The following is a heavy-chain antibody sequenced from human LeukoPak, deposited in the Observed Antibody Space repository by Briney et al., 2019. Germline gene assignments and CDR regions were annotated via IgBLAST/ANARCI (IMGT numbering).Heavy chain of an antibody. CDR2: FDPEDGET. D-gene: IGHD1-26*01. J-gene: IGHJ4*02. V-gene: IGHV1-24*01. CDR3: ARDKGVRQIGSYFDY. Sequence: GASVKVSCKVSGYTLTELSMHWVRQAPGKGLEWMGGFDPEDGETIYAQKFQGRVTMTEDTSTDTAYMELSSLRAEDTAVYYCARDKGVRQIGSYFDYWGQGALVTVSS. CDR1: GYTLTELS.